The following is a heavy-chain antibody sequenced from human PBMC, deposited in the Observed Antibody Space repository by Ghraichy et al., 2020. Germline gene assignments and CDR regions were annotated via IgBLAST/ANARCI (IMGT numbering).Heavy chain of an antibody. CDR1: GFTFSSYA. CDR2: ISGSGGST. V-gene: IGHV3-23*01. Sequence: GESLNISCAASGFTFSSYAMSWVRQAPGKGLEWVSAISGSGGSTYYADSVKGRFTISRDNSKNTLYLQMNSLRAEDTAVYYCAKVEMATIRGYFDYWGQGTLVTVSS. J-gene: IGHJ4*02. D-gene: IGHD5-24*01. CDR3: AKVEMATIRGYFDY.